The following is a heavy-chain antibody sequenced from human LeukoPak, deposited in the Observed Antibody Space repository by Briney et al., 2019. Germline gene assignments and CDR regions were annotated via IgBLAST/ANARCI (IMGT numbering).Heavy chain of an antibody. CDR2: IYYSGST. D-gene: IGHD3-9*01. Sequence: SETLSLTCTVSGGSISSYYWSWIRQPPGKGLEWIGYIYYSGSTNYNPSLKSRVTISVDTSKNQFSLKLSSVTAADTAVYYCARHPGFGNDILTGYWEDWGQGTLVTVSS. CDR3: ARHPGFGNDILTGYWED. V-gene: IGHV4-59*01. CDR1: GGSISSYY. J-gene: IGHJ4*02.